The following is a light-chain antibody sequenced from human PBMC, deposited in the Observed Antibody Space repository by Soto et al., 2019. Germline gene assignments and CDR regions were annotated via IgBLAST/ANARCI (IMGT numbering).Light chain of an antibody. J-gene: IGKJ4*01. CDR2: KSS. CDR1: QSISSW. CDR3: QQLNGYVALT. Sequence: DIQMTQSPSTLSASLGDRVTITCRASQSISSWLAWYQQRQGKAPKLLISKSSNLESGVPSRFSGSGSGTEFTLTISSLQPEDLATYYCQQLNGYVALTFGGGTKVELK. V-gene: IGKV1-5*03.